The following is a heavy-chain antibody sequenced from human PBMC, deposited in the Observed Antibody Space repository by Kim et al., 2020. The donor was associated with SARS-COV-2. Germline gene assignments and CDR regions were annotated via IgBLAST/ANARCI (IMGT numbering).Heavy chain of an antibody. J-gene: IGHJ2*01. CDR2: IYSGGST. CDR1: GFTVSSNY. Sequence: GGSLRLSCAASGFTVSSNYMSWVRQAPGKGLEWVSVIYSGGSTYYADSVKGRFTFSRDNSKNTLYLQMNSLRAEDTAVYYCARGDGSGWYLEYFELWGRGTLVTVSS. CDR3: ARGDGSGWYLEYFEL. V-gene: IGHV3-53*01. D-gene: IGHD6-19*01.